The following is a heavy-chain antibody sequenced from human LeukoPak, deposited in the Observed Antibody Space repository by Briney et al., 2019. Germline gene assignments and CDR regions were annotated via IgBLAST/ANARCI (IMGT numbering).Heavy chain of an antibody. CDR2: SYHSGST. J-gene: IGHJ4*02. D-gene: IGHD2-2*01. CDR3: ASWVLPYCSSTSCYGNYFDY. CDR1: GGSISSGGYS. Sequence: PSQTLSLTCAVSGGSISSGGYSWSWIRQPPGKGLEWIRYSYHSGSTYYNPSLKSRVTISVDRSKNQFTLKLSSVTAADTAVYYCASWVLPYCSSTSCYGNYFDYWGQGTLVTVSS. V-gene: IGHV4-30-2*01.